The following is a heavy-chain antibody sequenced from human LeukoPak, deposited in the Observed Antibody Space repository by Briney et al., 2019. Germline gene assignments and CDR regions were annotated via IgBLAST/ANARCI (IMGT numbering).Heavy chain of an antibody. CDR3: ARACQTGDIVVVPAAPLGNWFDP. D-gene: IGHD2-2*01. Sequence: SETPSLTCTVSGGSISSSSYYWGWIRQPPGKGLEWIGSIYYSGSTYYNPSLKSRVTVSVDTSKNQFSLKLSSVTAADTAVYYCARACQTGDIVVVPAAPLGNWFDPWGQGTLVTVSS. CDR1: GGSISSSSYY. J-gene: IGHJ5*02. V-gene: IGHV4-39*01. CDR2: IYYSGST.